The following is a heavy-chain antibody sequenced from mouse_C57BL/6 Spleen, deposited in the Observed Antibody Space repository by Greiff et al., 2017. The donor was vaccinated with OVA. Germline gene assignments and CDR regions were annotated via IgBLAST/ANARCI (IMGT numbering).Heavy chain of an antibody. V-gene: IGHV1-26*01. J-gene: IGHJ4*01. CDR3: ARNGYYEDDAMDY. D-gene: IGHD2-3*01. Sequence: EVQLQQSGPELVKPGASVKISCKASGYTFTDYYMNWVKQSPGKSLEWIGDINPNNGGTSYNQKFKGKATFTVDKSSSTAYMELRSLTSEDSAVYYCARNGYYEDDAMDYWGQGTSVTVSS. CDR1: GYTFTDYY. CDR2: INPNNGGT.